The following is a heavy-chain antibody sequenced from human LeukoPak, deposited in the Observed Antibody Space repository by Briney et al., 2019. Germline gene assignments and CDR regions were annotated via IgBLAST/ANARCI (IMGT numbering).Heavy chain of an antibody. CDR3: ARDLVGSIDY. J-gene: IGHJ4*02. Sequence: SETLSLTCTVSGGSISSYYWSWIRQPPGKGLEWIGYIYSSGSTKYNPSLKSRVTISVDTSKNQFSLKLSSVTAADTAVYYCARDLVGSIDYWGQGTLVTVSS. CDR2: IYSSGST. D-gene: IGHD2-15*01. V-gene: IGHV4-59*01. CDR1: GGSISSYY.